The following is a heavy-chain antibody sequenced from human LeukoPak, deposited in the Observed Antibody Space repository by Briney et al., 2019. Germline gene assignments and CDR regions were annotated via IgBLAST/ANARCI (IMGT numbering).Heavy chain of an antibody. CDR2: IIPIFGTA. CDR1: GGTFSSYA. D-gene: IGHD3-16*01. CDR3: ARDIRPMITFGGVGNWFDP. V-gene: IGHV1-69*13. J-gene: IGHJ5*02. Sequence: SVKVSCKASGGTFSSYAISWVRQAPGQGLEWMGGIIPIFGTANYAQKFQGRVTITADESTSTAYMELSSLRSEDTAVYYCARDIRPMITFGGVGNWFDPWAREPWSPSPQ.